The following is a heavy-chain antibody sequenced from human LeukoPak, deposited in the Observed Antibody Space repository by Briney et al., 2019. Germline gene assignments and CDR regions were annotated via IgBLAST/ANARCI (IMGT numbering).Heavy chain of an antibody. V-gene: IGHV1-69*05. CDR3: ARDLYYGSGSYQNWFDP. CDR1: GGTFSSYA. J-gene: IGHJ5*02. Sequence: SSVKVSCKASGGTFSSYAISWVRQAPGQGLEWMGEIIPIFGTANYAQKFQGRVTITTDESTSTDYMELSSLRSEDTAVYYCARDLYYGSGSYQNWFDPWGQGTLVTVSS. CDR2: IIPIFGTA. D-gene: IGHD3-10*01.